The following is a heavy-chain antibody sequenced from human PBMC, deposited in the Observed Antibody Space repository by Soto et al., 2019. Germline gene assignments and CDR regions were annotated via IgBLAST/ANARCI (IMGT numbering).Heavy chain of an antibody. V-gene: IGHV1-8*01. CDR2: MNPNSGHT. J-gene: IGHJ4*02. CDR3: ARTTRSGYSGAWSPFDY. Sequence: QVQLVQSGAEVKKPGASVKVSCKASGYPFTSYDINWVRQATGQGLEWMGWMNPNSGHTGYAEKFLGRVTMTSNTSITTAYMELSSLRSDDTAVYYWARTTRSGYSGAWSPFDYWGQGTRVTVSS. CDR1: GYPFTSYD. D-gene: IGHD6-19*01.